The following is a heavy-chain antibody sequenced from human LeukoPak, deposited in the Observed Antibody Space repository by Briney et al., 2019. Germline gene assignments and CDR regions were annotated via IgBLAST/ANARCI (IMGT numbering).Heavy chain of an antibody. Sequence: ASVKVSCKASGYTFTDYYMHWVRQAPGQGLEWMGRINPNSGGTNYAQKLQDRVTMTRDTSISTAYMELSRLTSDDTAVYYCARQVGGSDYWGQGTLVTVSS. V-gene: IGHV1-2*06. CDR1: GYTFTDYY. J-gene: IGHJ4*02. CDR2: INPNSGGT. D-gene: IGHD2-15*01. CDR3: ARQVGGSDY.